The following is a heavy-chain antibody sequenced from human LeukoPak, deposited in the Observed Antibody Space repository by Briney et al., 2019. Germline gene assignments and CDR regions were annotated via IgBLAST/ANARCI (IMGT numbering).Heavy chain of an antibody. CDR1: GGSISSYY. CDR3: ARDLSRSGSAGGWFDP. J-gene: IGHJ5*02. Sequence: PSETLSLTCTVSGGSISSYYWSWIRQPAGKGLEWIGRIYTSGSTNYNPSLKSRVTMSVDTSKNQFSLKLSSVTAADTAVYYCARDLSRSGSAGGWFDPWGQGTLVTVSS. CDR2: IYTSGST. D-gene: IGHD6-19*01. V-gene: IGHV4-4*07.